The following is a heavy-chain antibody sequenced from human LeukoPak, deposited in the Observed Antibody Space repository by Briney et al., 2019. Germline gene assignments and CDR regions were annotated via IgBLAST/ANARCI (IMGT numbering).Heavy chain of an antibody. D-gene: IGHD2-2*02. J-gene: IGHJ6*03. CDR2: IKSKTDGGTT. CDR3: TTHCSSTSCYTSYYYYYMDV. CDR1: GFTFSNAW. Sequence: GGSLRLSCAASGFTFSNAWMSWVRQAPGKGLEWVGHIKSKTDGGTTDYAAPVKGRFTISRDDSKNTLYLQMNSLKTEDTAVYYCTTHCSSTSCYTSYYYYYMDVWGKGTTVTVSS. V-gene: IGHV3-15*01.